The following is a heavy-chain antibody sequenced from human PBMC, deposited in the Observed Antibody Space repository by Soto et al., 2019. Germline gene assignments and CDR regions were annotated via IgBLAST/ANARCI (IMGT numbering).Heavy chain of an antibody. D-gene: IGHD2-15*01. CDR2: IGTAGDT. V-gene: IGHV3-13*01. J-gene: IGHJ6*02. Sequence: GSLRLSCAASGFTFSSYDMHWVRQATGKGLEWVSAIGTAGDTYYPGSVEGRFTISRENAKNSLYLQMNRLRAGDTAVYYCARDLGCSGGSCYSWSHGMDVWGQGTTVTVSS. CDR1: GFTFSSYD. CDR3: ARDLGCSGGSCYSWSHGMDV.